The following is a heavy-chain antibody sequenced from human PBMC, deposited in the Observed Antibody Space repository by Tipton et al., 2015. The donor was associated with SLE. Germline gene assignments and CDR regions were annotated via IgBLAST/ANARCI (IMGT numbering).Heavy chain of an antibody. CDR3: ARSSWYDFWSGYYSERYFDL. J-gene: IGHJ2*01. Sequence: QLVQSGGGLVQPGGSLRLSCAASGFTVSTNYMTWVRQAPGKGLEWVSLIYSGGSTSYADSGKGRFTISRDNSKNTLYLQMNSLRAEDTAVYYCARSSWYDFWSGYYSERYFDLWGRGTLVTVSS. D-gene: IGHD3-3*01. CDR2: IYSGGST. V-gene: IGHV3-53*04. CDR1: GFTVSTNY.